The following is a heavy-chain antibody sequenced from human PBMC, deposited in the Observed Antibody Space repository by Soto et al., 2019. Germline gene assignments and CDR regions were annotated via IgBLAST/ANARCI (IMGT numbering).Heavy chain of an antibody. CDR3: ARADKNHYDILTGYLYYYCGMDV. V-gene: IGHV1-2*04. D-gene: IGHD3-9*01. CDR2: SNPNSGGT. CDR1: GYTFTGYY. Sequence: QGQLVQAGAEVKKPGASVKVPCKASGYTFTGYYMPWVRQAPGQGLEWMGWSNPNSGGTNYAQKLQGWVTMTRDPSISTAYMELSRLRSDDTAVYYCARADKNHYDILTGYLYYYCGMDVWGQGTTVTVSS. J-gene: IGHJ6*02.